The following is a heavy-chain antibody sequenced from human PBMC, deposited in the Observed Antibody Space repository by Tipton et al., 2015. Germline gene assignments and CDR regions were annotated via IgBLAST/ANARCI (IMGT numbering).Heavy chain of an antibody. CDR2: IYHSGST. J-gene: IGHJ6*02. CDR3: AREDFPYGMDV. V-gene: IGHV4-4*02. Sequence: VKPSGTLTLTCAVSGGSISSSHWWSWVRQPPGKGLEWIGEIYHSGSTNYNPSLKSRVTISVDTSKNQFSVNLSSVTAADTAVYYCAREDFPYGMDVWGQGNTVTVSS. CDR1: GGSISSSHW.